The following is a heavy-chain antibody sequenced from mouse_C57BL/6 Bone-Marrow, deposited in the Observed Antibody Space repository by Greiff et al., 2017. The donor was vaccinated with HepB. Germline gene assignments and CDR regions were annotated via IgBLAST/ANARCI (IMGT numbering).Heavy chain of an antibody. CDR3: ARSRADRLPSLGRDYCDY. Sequence: VQLQQSGAELVKPGASVKLSCKASGYTFTSYWMHWVKQRPGRGLEWIGRIDPNSGGTKDKEKFKSKVTLTVDKPSSTAYMQLSSLTSEDSAVYNGARSRADRLPSLGRDYCDYWGQGTTLTVSS. J-gene: IGHJ2*01. CDR1: GYTFTSYW. V-gene: IGHV1-72*01. CDR2: IDPNSGGT. D-gene: IGHD4-1*01.